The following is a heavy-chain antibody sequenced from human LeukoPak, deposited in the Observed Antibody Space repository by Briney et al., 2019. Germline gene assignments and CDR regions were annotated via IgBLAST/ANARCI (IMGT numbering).Heavy chain of an antibody. CDR2: IYSGGST. J-gene: IGHJ4*02. V-gene: IGHV3-66*01. D-gene: IGHD3-22*01. Sequence: GGSLRLSCAASGLPVGSNTMGWVRQAPGRGREWVSIIYSGGSTSYAVSVKARFTISRDNSKNTLYLQMHSLRTEDTAVYYSARGGSNFDISGYYFYWGQGTLVTVSS. CDR1: GLPVGSNT. CDR3: ARGGSNFDISGYYFY.